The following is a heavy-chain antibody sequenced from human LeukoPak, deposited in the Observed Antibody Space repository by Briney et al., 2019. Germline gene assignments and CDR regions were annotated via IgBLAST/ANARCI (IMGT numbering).Heavy chain of an antibody. D-gene: IGHD2-15*01. CDR3: ARDFGTWWFDP. Sequence: SETLSLTCTVSGGSIRNSDYYWGWIRQPPGKGLEWIGSIYYSGNTYYNPSLKSRVTISVDTSKNQFSLRLSSVTAADTAVYYCARDFGTWWFDPWGQGTLVTVSS. CDR1: GGSIRNSDYY. CDR2: IYYSGNT. J-gene: IGHJ5*02. V-gene: IGHV4-39*07.